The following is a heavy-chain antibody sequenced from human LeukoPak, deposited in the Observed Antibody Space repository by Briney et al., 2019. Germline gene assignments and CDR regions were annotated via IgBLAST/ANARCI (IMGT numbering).Heavy chain of an antibody. CDR1: GFTFSRYA. D-gene: IGHD2-15*01. CDR2: TSFDGSSQ. V-gene: IGHV3-30-3*01. CDR3: ARGSVGTPPPFDF. Sequence: GGSLRLSCAASGFTFSRYALHWVRQAPGKGLEWVALTSFDGSSQYYADFVKGRFTISKDNCKNTLYLQMNSLKIEDTAVYYCARGSVGTPPPFDFWGQGTLVTVSS. J-gene: IGHJ4*02.